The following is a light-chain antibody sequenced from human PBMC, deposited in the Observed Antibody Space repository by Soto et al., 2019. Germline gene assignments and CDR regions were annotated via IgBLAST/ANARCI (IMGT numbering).Light chain of an antibody. CDR3: QQYGSSPWT. Sequence: ETVLTQSPGTLSLSPGEKATLSCRASQSIRSNYLAWYRQTPGQAPRLLIYGASNRATGIPDRFSGSGSGTDFTLIIGRLEPEDFALYYCQQYGSSPWTFGQGTKVEIK. J-gene: IGKJ1*01. CDR1: QSIRSNY. CDR2: GAS. V-gene: IGKV3-20*01.